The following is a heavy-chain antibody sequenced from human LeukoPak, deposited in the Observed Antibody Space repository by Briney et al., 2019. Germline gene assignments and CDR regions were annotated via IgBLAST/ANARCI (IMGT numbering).Heavy chain of an antibody. D-gene: IGHD4-11*01. CDR1: GGSISSSSYY. CDR3: AREKRTVTTLGFDP. Sequence: SETLSLTCTVSGGSISSSSYYWGWIRQPPGTGLEWIGSIYYSGSTYYNPSLKSRVTISVDTSKNQFSLKLSSVTAADTAVYYCAREKRTVTTLGFDPWGQGTLVTVSS. V-gene: IGHV4-39*07. CDR2: IYYSGST. J-gene: IGHJ5*02.